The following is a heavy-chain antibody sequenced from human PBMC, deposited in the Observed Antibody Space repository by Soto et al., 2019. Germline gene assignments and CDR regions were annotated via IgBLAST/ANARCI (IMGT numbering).Heavy chain of an antibody. CDR1: GYSFTSLH. CDR3: ARDLYYYEAAEYFQH. V-gene: IGHV1-8*01. CDR2: MNPHSGDT. D-gene: IGHD3-22*01. J-gene: IGHJ1*01. Sequence: ASVKVSCKASGYSFTSLHFNWVRQATGQGLEWIGWMNPHSGDTGFAQRFQGRVTTTRNTSINTAYMELRSLRSQDTAVYYCARDLYYYEAAEYFQHWGQGTLVTVSS.